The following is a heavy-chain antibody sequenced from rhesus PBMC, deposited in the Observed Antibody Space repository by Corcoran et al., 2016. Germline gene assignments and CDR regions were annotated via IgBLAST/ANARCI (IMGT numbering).Heavy chain of an antibody. CDR3: ARGSSGWSFDY. V-gene: IGHV4-65*01. CDR1: GGSISSSNW. D-gene: IGHD6S26*01. CDR2: ISGSSGST. J-gene: IGHJ4*01. Sequence: QVQLQESGPGLVKPSETLSLTCAVSGGSISSSNWWSWIRQPPGKGLEWIGYISGSSGSTYYNPTRTSRVTISTDTSKNQFSLELSSVTAADTAVYYCARGSSGWSFDYWGQGVLVTVSS.